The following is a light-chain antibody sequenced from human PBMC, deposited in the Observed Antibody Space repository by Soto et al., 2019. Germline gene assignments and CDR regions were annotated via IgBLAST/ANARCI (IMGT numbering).Light chain of an antibody. Sequence: EMGRRQAPATMSLSRGETTTVSGRRSQSVSSNLAWYQQKPGQAPRLLLYGASTRATGIPARFSGSGSGTEFTRTTSSLQSEHFAGYYCQQYNAWPPKITFGQGTRLEIK. CDR3: QQYNAWPPKIT. J-gene: IGKJ5*01. CDR2: GAS. V-gene: IGKV3-15*01. CDR1: QSVSSN.